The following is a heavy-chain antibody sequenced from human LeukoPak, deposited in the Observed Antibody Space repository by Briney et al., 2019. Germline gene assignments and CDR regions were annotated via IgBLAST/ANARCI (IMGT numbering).Heavy chain of an antibody. V-gene: IGHV1-18*01. Sequence: SAKLSCKATGHTYTSYGISGVRQPPGQGVDRMGWISAYNGNTNYAQKLQGRVIMTTDTSTSTAYMELRSLRSDDTAVYYCSRDYPVTVGTDNDYYCYGMDVWGQGTTVTVSS. D-gene: IGHD4-23*01. CDR2: ISAYNGNT. CDR1: GHTYTSYG. J-gene: IGHJ6*02. CDR3: SRDYPVTVGTDNDYYCYGMDV.